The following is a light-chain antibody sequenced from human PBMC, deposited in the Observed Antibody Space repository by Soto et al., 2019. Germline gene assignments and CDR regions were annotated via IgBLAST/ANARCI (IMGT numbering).Light chain of an antibody. CDR1: SSDVGGYNY. J-gene: IGLJ1*01. V-gene: IGLV2-11*01. Sequence: QSVLTQPRSVSGSPGQSVTISCTGTSSDVGGYNYVSWYQQHPGKAPKLMIYDVSKRPSGVPDRFSGSKSGNTASLTISGLQAEDEADYYCCSYAGSSTFVYVFGTGTKVTVL. CDR3: CSYAGSSTFVYV. CDR2: DVS.